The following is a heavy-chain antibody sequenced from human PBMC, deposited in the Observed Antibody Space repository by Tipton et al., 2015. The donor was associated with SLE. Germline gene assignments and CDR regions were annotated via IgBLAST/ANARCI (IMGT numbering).Heavy chain of an antibody. J-gene: IGHJ6*02. CDR2: ISYDGSNK. CDR3: ARGRIMITFGGGGHYYGMDV. D-gene: IGHD3-16*01. V-gene: IGHV3-30*04. CDR1: GFTFSSYA. Sequence: QLVQSGGGVVQPGRSLRLSCAASGFTFSSYAMHWVRQAPGKGLEWVAVISYDGSNKYYADSVKGRFTISRDNSKNTLYLQMNSLRAEDTAVYYCARGRIMITFGGGGHYYGMDVWGQGTTVTVSS.